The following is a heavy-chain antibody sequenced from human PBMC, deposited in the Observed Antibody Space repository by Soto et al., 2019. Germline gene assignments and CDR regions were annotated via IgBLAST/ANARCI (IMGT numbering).Heavy chain of an antibody. J-gene: IGHJ4*02. CDR2: ISGSGVST. V-gene: IGHV3-23*01. Sequence: GGSLRLSCAASGFTFSSYGMSWVRQAPGKGLEWVSGISGSGVSTYYADSVKGRFTISRDNSKNTLYLQMNSLRAEDTAVYYCAKVSYDYIWGIYFDYWGQGTLVTVSS. CDR1: GFTFSSYG. D-gene: IGHD3-16*01. CDR3: AKVSYDYIWGIYFDY.